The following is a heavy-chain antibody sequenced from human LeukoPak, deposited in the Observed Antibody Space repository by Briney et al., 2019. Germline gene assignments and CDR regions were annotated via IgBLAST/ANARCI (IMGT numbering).Heavy chain of an antibody. CDR2: ISGSGGST. J-gene: IGHJ4*02. CDR3: AKDRDYVLDY. D-gene: IGHD4-17*01. V-gene: IGHV3-23*01. Sequence: PGGSPRLPCAASGFTFSSYAMSWVRQAPGKGLEWVSAISGSGGSTYYADSVKGRFTISRDNSKNTLYLQMNSLRAEDTAVYYCAKDRDYVLDYWGQGTLVTVSS. CDR1: GFTFSSYA.